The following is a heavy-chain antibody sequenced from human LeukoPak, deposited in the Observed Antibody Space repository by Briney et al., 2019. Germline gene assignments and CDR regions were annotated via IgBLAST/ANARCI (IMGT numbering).Heavy chain of an antibody. D-gene: IGHD3-10*01. CDR2: IYYSGST. CDR1: GGSISSSSYY. V-gene: IGHV4-39*07. Sequence: SETLSLTCTVSGGSISSSSYYWGWIRQPPGKGLEWIGSIYYSGSTYYNPSLKSRVTISVDTSKNQFSLKLSSVTAADTAVYYCARVSYGSSWEWGQGTLVTVSS. CDR3: ARVSYGSSWE. J-gene: IGHJ4*02.